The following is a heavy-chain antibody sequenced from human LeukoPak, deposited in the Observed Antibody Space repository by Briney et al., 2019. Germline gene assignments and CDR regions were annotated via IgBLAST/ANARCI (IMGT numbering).Heavy chain of an antibody. J-gene: IGHJ4*02. CDR1: GGSFSGYY. CDR3: ARGDYGGFVDY. Sequence: PSETLSLTCAVYGGSFSGYYWSWIRQPPGKGLEWIGEINHSGSTNYNPSLKGRVTISVDTSKNQFSLKLSSVTAADTAVYYCARGDYGGFVDYWGQGTLVTVSS. D-gene: IGHD4-23*01. V-gene: IGHV4-34*01. CDR2: INHSGST.